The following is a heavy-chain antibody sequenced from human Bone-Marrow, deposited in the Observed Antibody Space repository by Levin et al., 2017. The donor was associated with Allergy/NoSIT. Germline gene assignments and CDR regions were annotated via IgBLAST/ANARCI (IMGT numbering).Heavy chain of an antibody. CDR1: GFAFTDYY. J-gene: IGHJ2*01. CDR3: ARDPAVTSDGYFDL. D-gene: IGHD4-17*01. CDR2: INPNNGAT. V-gene: IGHV1-2*02. Sequence: AASVKVSCKASGFAFTDYYMHWVRQAPGQGLEWLGWINPNNGATKYALKFQDRVTMTRDTSISTAYMEFRRLRSDDTAVFYCARDPAVTSDGYFDLWGRGTLVIVSS.